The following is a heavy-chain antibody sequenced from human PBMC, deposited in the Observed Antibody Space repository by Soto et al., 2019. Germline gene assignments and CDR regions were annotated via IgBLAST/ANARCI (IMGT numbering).Heavy chain of an antibody. Sequence: PGGSLRLSCAASGFTFSSYAMSWVRQAPGKGLEWVSAISGSGGSTYYADSVKGRFTISRDNSKNTLYLQMNSLRAEDTAVYYCAKESRYFDGGRWPFDYWGPGTLVTVSS. V-gene: IGHV3-23*01. D-gene: IGHD3-9*01. CDR3: AKESRYFDGGRWPFDY. CDR1: GFTFSSYA. CDR2: ISGSGGST. J-gene: IGHJ4*02.